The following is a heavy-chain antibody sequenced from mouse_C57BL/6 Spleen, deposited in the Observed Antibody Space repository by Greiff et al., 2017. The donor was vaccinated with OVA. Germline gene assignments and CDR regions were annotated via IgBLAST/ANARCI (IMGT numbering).Heavy chain of an antibody. CDR1: GYAFTNYL. V-gene: IGHV1-54*01. Sequence: VQLQQSGAELVRPGTSVKVSCKASGYAFTNYLLEWVKQRPGQGLEWIGVINPGSGGTNYNEKFKGKATLTADKSSSTAYMQLSSLTSEDSAVYFCARASTGTYYFDYWGQGTTLTVSS. D-gene: IGHD4-1*02. CDR3: ARASTGTYYFDY. J-gene: IGHJ2*01. CDR2: INPGSGGT.